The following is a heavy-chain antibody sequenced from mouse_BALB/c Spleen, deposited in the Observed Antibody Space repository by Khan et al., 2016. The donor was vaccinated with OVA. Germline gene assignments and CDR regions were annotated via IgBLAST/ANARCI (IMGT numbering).Heavy chain of an antibody. D-gene: IGHD1-1*01. CDR2: TIPTNGRT. CDR1: GYTFTSYW. Sequence: QVQLQQPGAELVKAWASVKMSCKASGYTFTSYWMYWVKQRLGQGLEWFAETIPTNGRTYYNEKFKSKATLTVDKSSHTAYILLSGATFEESAVSDCARIKKVVATYFDYWGQGTTLTVSS. CDR3: ARIKKVVATYFDY. J-gene: IGHJ2*01. V-gene: IGHV1S81*02.